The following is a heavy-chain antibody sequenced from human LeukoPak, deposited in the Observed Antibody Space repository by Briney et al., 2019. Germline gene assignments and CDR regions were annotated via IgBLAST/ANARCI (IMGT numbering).Heavy chain of an antibody. CDR2: IYYSGST. CDR3: ARGVYCSGGSCYLDY. CDR1: GGSLSSYY. V-gene: IGHV4-59*01. D-gene: IGHD2-15*01. Sequence: SETLSLTCTVSGGSLSSYYWSWIRQPPGKGLEWIGYIYYSGSTNHNPSLTSRVTISVDTSKNQFSLKLSSVTAADTAVYYCARGVYCSGGSCYLDYWGQGTLVTVSS. J-gene: IGHJ4*02.